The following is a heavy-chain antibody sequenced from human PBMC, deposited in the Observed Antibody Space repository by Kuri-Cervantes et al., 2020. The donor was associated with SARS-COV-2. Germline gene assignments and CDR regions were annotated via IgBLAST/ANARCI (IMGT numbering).Heavy chain of an antibody. CDR1: GFTFSSYS. J-gene: IGHJ4*02. CDR2: IWYDGSNK. CDR3: ARDSGRTSCLDY. Sequence: GESLKISCAASGFTFSSYSMHWVRQAPGKGLEWVAVIWYDGSNKYYADSVKGRFTISRDNSKNTLYLQMNSLRAEDTAVYYCARDSGRTSCLDYWGQGTLVTVSS. V-gene: IGHV3-33*08. D-gene: IGHD2-2*01.